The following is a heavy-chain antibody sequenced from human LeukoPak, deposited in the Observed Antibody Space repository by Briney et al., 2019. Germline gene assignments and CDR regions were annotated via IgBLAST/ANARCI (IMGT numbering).Heavy chain of an antibody. V-gene: IGHV1-69*04. Sequence: SVKVSCKASGGTFSSYAISWVRQAPGQGLEWMGRIIPIFGIANYAQKFQGRVTITADKSTSTAYMELSSLRSEDTAVYYCERAGGYYDFWSGYPHWGQGTLVTVSS. D-gene: IGHD3-3*01. CDR2: IIPIFGIA. CDR3: ERAGGYYDFWSGYPH. J-gene: IGHJ4*02. CDR1: GGTFSSYA.